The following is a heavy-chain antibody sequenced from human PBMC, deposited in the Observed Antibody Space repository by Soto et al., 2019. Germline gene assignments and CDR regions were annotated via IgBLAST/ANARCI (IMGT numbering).Heavy chain of an antibody. Sequence: GASVKVSCKASGYTFTSYAMHWVRQAPGQRLEWMGWINAGNGNTKYSQKFQGRVTITRDTSASTAYMELSSLRSEDTAVYFCARGIKYGAYSRWFDPWGQGTLLTVSS. J-gene: IGHJ5*02. CDR1: GYTFTSYA. CDR2: INAGNGNT. D-gene: IGHD4-17*01. V-gene: IGHV1-3*01. CDR3: ARGIKYGAYSRWFDP.